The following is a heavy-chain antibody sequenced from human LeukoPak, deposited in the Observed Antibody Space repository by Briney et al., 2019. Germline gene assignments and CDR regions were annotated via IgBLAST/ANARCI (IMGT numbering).Heavy chain of an antibody. CDR3: ARINSSSSRYYYYYYYMDV. CDR2: IYYSGST. Sequence: KPSETLSLTCTVSGGSISSYYWSWIRQPPGKGLEWIGYIYYSGSTNYNPSLKSRVTISVDTSKNQFSLKLSSVTAADTAVYYCARINSSSSRYYYYYYYMDVWGKGTTVTVSS. D-gene: IGHD6-6*01. J-gene: IGHJ6*03. CDR1: GGSISSYY. V-gene: IGHV4-59*01.